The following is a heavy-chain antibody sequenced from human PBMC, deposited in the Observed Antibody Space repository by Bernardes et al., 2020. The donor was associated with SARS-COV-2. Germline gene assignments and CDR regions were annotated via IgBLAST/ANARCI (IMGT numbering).Heavy chain of an antibody. CDR3: ARSSGRDPHYYAMDV. CDR2: ISAYNGNT. V-gene: IGHV1-18*04. D-gene: IGHD3-22*01. J-gene: IGHJ6*02. Sequence: ASVKVSCKASGYMFTSYGVSWVRQAPGQGLEWMGWISAYNGNTNYAQNFQGRVTMTTDTSTNTGYMELWSLRSDDAAVYYCARSSGRDPHYYAMDVWGQGTTVSVSS. CDR1: GYMFTSYG.